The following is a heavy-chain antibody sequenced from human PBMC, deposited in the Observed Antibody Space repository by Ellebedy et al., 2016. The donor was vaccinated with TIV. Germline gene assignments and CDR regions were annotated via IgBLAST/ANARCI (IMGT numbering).Heavy chain of an antibody. D-gene: IGHD6-19*01. CDR1: GYTFTGYY. CDR2: INPNSGGT. V-gene: IGHV1-2*04. Sequence: AASVKVSCKASGYTFTGYYMHWVRQAPGQGLEWMGWINPNSGGTNYAQKFQGWVTMTRDTSISTAYMELSRLRSDDTAVYYCARDQNGYSSGWFGYYGMDVWGQGTTVTVSS. J-gene: IGHJ6*02. CDR3: ARDQNGYSSGWFGYYGMDV.